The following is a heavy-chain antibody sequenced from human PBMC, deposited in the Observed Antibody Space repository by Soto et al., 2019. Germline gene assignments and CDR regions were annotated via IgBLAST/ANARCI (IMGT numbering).Heavy chain of an antibody. CDR1: GFTFSSYA. D-gene: IGHD3-10*01. CDR3: ASTSTGNLLYYYGSGSYYNY. V-gene: IGHV3-30-3*01. J-gene: IGHJ4*02. Sequence: GGSLRLSCAASGFTFSSYAMHWVRQAPGKGLEWVAVISYDGSNKYYADSVKGRFTISRDNSKNTLYLQMNSLRAEDTAVYYCASTSTGNLLYYYGSGSYYNYWGQGTLVTVSS. CDR2: ISYDGSNK.